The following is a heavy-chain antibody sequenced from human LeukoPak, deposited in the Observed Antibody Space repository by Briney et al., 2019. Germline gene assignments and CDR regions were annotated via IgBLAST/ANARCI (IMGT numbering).Heavy chain of an antibody. CDR2: ISSSSSYI. CDR3: AADYGGNSGGY. V-gene: IGHV3-21*01. Sequence: GGSLRLSCAAFGFTFSSYSMNWVRQAPGKGLEWVSSISSSSSYIYYADSVKGRFTISRDNAKNSLYLQMNSLRAEDTAVYYCAADYGGNSGGYWGQGTLVTVSS. J-gene: IGHJ4*02. D-gene: IGHD4-23*01. CDR1: GFTFSSYS.